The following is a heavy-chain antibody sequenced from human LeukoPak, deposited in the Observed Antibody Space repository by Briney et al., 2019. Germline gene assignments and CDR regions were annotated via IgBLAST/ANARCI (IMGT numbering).Heavy chain of an antibody. D-gene: IGHD6-19*01. CDR2: VYQTGDT. Sequence: SETLSLTCIVSGGSMNNYYWSWFRQPPGKGLEWIAYVYQTGDTRYNPSLKSRVSISLDMSKNQFSLKVSSVTATDTAVYYCARHPFSAPFDYWGRGILVTVSS. CDR3: ARHPFSAPFDY. J-gene: IGHJ4*02. V-gene: IGHV4-59*08. CDR1: GGSMNNYY.